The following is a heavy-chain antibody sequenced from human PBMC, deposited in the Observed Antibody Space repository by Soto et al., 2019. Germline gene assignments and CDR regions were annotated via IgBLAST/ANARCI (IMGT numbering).Heavy chain of an antibody. J-gene: IGHJ6*02. CDR1: GYTFTSYY. V-gene: IGHV1-46*03. D-gene: IGHD2-15*01. CDR2: INPSGGST. CDR3: ARDLPVVVVATYYYGMDV. Sequence: ASVKVSCKASGYTFTSYYMHWVRQAPGQGLEWMGIINPSGGSTSYAQKFQGRVTMTRDTSTSTVYMELSSLRSEDTAVYYCARDLPVVVVATYYYGMDVWGQGTTVTVSS.